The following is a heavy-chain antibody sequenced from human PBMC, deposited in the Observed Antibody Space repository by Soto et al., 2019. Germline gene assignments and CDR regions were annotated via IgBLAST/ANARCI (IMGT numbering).Heavy chain of an antibody. CDR1: GYTFTIYG. CDR3: ARAYSGYLYYYMDV. J-gene: IGHJ6*03. Sequence: ASVKVSCKASGYTFTIYGISWVRQAPGQGLEWMGWISAYNGNTNYAQKLQGRVTMTADTSTSTAYMELRSLRSDDTAVYYCARAYSGYLYYYMDVWGKGTTVTVSS. D-gene: IGHD5-12*01. CDR2: ISAYNGNT. V-gene: IGHV1-18*01.